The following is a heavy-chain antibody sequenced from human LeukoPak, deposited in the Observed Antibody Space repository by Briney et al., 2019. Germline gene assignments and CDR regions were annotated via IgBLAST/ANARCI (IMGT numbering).Heavy chain of an antibody. D-gene: IGHD1-14*01. CDR3: ARDPDRSTYGMDV. Sequence: GGSLRLSCAASGFTFSSYWMNWVRQAPGKGLEWVAVIWYDGSNKYYTDSVKGRFTISRDNSKNTLYLQMNSLRAEDTAVYYCARDPDRSTYGMDVWGQGTTVTVSS. CDR2: IWYDGSNK. J-gene: IGHJ6*02. CDR1: GFTFSSYW. V-gene: IGHV3-33*08.